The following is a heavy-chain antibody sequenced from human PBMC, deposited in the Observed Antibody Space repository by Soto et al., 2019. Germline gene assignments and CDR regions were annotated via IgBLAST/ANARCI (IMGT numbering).Heavy chain of an antibody. V-gene: IGHV3-23*01. CDR1: GFTSSSYA. Sequence: VQLLESGGGLVQPGGSLRLSCAASGFTSSSYAMILVRQSPGKGLEWVSAMSGSGGSTYYADSVKGRFTISRDNSKNTLYVQMNSLRAEDTAVYYCAKAYLVGAIDYWGQGTLVTVSS. CDR2: MSGSGGST. J-gene: IGHJ4*02. CDR3: AKAYLVGAIDY. D-gene: IGHD1-26*01.